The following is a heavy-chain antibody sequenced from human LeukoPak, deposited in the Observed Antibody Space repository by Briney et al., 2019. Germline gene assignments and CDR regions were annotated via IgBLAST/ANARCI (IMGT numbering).Heavy chain of an antibody. CDR2: IYYSGST. V-gene: IGHV4-59*01. D-gene: IGHD1-1*01. Sequence: PSETLSLTCTVSGGSISSYYWSWIRQPPGKGLEWIGYIYYSGSTNYNPSLKSRVTISVDTSKNQFSLKLSSVTAADTAVYYCARNEIDSTFDYWGQGTLVTVSS. CDR3: ARNEIDSTFDY. CDR1: GGSISSYY. J-gene: IGHJ4*02.